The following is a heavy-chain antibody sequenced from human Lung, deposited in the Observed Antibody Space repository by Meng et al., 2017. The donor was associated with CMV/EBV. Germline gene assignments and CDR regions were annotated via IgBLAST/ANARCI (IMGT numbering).Heavy chain of an antibody. CDR2: ISSSGSTI. CDR1: GFTFSSYE. Sequence: GGSLRLSCAASGFTFSSYEMNWVRQAPGKGLEWVSYISSSGSTIYYADSVKGRFTISRDNAKNSLYVQMNSLRGEDTAVYYCARAYRAIDYWGQGTLVTVSS. J-gene: IGHJ4*02. D-gene: IGHD1-26*01. V-gene: IGHV3-48*03. CDR3: ARAYRAIDY.